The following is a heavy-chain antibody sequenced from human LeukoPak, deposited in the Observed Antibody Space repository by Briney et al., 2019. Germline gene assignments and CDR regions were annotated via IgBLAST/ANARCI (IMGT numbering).Heavy chain of an antibody. Sequence: GGALRLSCAASGFTFSSYSMNWVRQAPGKGLEGGSSISSSSSYIYYADSVKGRFTISRDNAKNSLYLQMNSLRAEDTAVYYCARDSGSSRFDYWGQGTLVTVSS. V-gene: IGHV3-21*01. D-gene: IGHD1-26*01. CDR3: ARDSGSSRFDY. CDR1: GFTFSSYS. J-gene: IGHJ4*02. CDR2: ISSSSSYI.